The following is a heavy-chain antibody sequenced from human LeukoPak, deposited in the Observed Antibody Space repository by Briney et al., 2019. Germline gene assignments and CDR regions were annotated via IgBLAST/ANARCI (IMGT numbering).Heavy chain of an antibody. CDR2: IYHSGST. J-gene: IGHJ5*02. CDR1: GYSISSGYY. Sequence: SETLSLTCTVSGYSISSGYYWGWIRQPPGKGLEWIGSIYHSGSTYYNPSLKSRVTISVDTSKNQFSLKLSSVTAADTAVYYCARDALAAVAAASWFDPWGQGTLVTVSS. CDR3: ARDALAAVAAASWFDP. D-gene: IGHD6-19*01. V-gene: IGHV4-38-2*02.